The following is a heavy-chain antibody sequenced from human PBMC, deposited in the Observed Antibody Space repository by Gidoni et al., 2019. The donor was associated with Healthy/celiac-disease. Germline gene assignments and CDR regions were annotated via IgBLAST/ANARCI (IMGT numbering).Heavy chain of an antibody. CDR1: GFTFDDYT. V-gene: IGHV3-43*01. D-gene: IGHD1-1*01. Sequence: EVQLVESGGVVVQPGGSLRLSCAASGFTFDDYTMHWVRQAPGKGLEWVSLISWDGGSTYYADSVKGRFTISRDNSKNSLYLQMNSLRTEDTALYYCAKGRTTGTTPLDYWGQGTLVTVSS. CDR3: AKGRTTGTTPLDY. J-gene: IGHJ4*02. CDR2: ISWDGGST.